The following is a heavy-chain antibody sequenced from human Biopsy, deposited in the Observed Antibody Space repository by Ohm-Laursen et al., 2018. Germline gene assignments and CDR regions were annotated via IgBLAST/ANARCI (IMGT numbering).Heavy chain of an antibody. CDR2: VYNGGIT. D-gene: IGHD3-3*01. CDR1: GGSIISYY. CDR3: ARTPRDSFWSGSYKRGLWFDP. J-gene: IGHJ5*02. V-gene: IGHV4-59*07. Sequence: PSDTLSLTCCVSGGSIISYYWTWIRQPSGKGLEWIGHVYNGGITNYNPSLKSRVTISKDTSKNQFSLQVNSVTAADTAVYYCARTPRDSFWSGSYKRGLWFDPWGQGTLVIVSS.